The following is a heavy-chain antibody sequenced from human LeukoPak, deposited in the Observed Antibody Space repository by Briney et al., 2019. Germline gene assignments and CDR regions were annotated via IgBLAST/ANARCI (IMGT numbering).Heavy chain of an antibody. CDR3: TTGIVSSPSGT. Sequence: GGSLRLSCAASGITFSNAWMSWVRQAPGKGLEWVGRIKSKTDGGTTDYTAPVKGRFIISRDDSKNMLFLQMDGLKAEDTAVYYCTTGIVSSPSGTWGQGTLVTVSS. D-gene: IGHD6-6*01. J-gene: IGHJ5*02. CDR2: IKSKTDGGTT. V-gene: IGHV3-15*01. CDR1: GITFSNAW.